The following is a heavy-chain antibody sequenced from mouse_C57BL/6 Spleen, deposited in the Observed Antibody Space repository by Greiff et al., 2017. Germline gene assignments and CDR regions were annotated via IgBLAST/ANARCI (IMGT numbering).Heavy chain of an antibody. V-gene: IGHV1-26*01. CDR1: GYTFTDYY. CDR2: INPNNGGT. D-gene: IGHD1-1*01. Sequence: VQLQQSGPELVKPGASVKISCKASGYTFTDYYMNWVKQSHGKSLEWIGDINPNNGGTSYNQKFKGKATLTVDKSSSTAYMELRSLTSEDSAVYYCARFDYGSSGYWGQGTTLTVSS. CDR3: ARFDYGSSGY. J-gene: IGHJ2*01.